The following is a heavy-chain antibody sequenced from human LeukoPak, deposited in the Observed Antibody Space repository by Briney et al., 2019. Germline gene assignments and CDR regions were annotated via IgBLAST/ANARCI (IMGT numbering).Heavy chain of an antibody. D-gene: IGHD3-3*02. CDR3: AYLARYYYYGMDV. Sequence: SVKVSCKASGGTFSSYAISWVRQAPGQGLEWMGGIIPIFGTANYAQKFQGRVTITADESTSTAYMELSSLRSEDTAVYYCAYLARYYYYGMDVWGQGTTVTVSS. J-gene: IGHJ6*02. CDR2: IIPIFGTA. CDR1: GGTFSSYA. V-gene: IGHV1-69*13.